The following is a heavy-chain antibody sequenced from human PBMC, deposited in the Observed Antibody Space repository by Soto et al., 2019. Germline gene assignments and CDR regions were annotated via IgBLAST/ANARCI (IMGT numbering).Heavy chain of an antibody. V-gene: IGHV1-69*01. D-gene: IGHD2-15*01. Sequence: QVQLVQSGAEVKKPGSSVKVSCRAHGGTFSSYTISWVRQAPGQGLDWMGGIIPIFGTANYAQKFQGRVTITADESTSTGYMELSSLRSEDTAVYYCARSPGGSSSLDIYYYYYYGMDVWGQGTTVTVSS. CDR2: IIPIFGTA. CDR1: GGTFSSYT. J-gene: IGHJ6*02. CDR3: ARSPGGSSSLDIYYYYYYGMDV.